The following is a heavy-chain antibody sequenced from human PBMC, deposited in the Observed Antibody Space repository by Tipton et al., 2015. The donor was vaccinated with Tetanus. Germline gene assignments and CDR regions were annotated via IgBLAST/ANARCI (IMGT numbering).Heavy chain of an antibody. CDR1: GGSLSRYY. CDR2: IFYAGST. V-gene: IGHV4-59*07. Sequence: GLVKPSDTLSLTCAVYGGSLSRYYWTWIRQSPGKGLEWIGYIFYAGSTNSNPSLKSRVTISVDKAKNQFSLKLTSVTAADTAVYYCARATEHDIMTGYDNWGPGTQVTVSS. CDR3: ARATEHDIMTGYDN. J-gene: IGHJ4*02. D-gene: IGHD3-9*01.